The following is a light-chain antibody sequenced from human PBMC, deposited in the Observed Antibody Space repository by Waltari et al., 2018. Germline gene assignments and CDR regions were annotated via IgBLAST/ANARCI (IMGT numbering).Light chain of an antibody. CDR3: QQHSDWPLT. CDR2: AAS. J-gene: IGKJ4*01. CDR1: QSVSSN. Sequence: EIVLTQSPATLSLSPGERATLSCRASQSVSSNLAWYQQKPGQAPRLLIYAASNRATGISARFSGSGSGTDFTLTISSLEPEDFAVNYCQQHSDWPLTFGGGTKVEIK. V-gene: IGKV3-11*01.